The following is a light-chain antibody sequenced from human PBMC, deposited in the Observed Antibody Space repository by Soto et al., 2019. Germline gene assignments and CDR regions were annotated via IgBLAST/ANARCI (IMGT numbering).Light chain of an antibody. Sequence: DIQLTQSPSTLSWSVGDRVTITCRTRQTIRSSLACYQQKTAKAPTLLIYKASTLKSGVTSRFSGSGSGTEFTLTINSLQPEHFATYYCQQYKSYPWTFGQGTKVDIK. CDR1: QTIRSS. J-gene: IGKJ1*01. V-gene: IGKV1-5*03. CDR3: QQYKSYPWT. CDR2: KAS.